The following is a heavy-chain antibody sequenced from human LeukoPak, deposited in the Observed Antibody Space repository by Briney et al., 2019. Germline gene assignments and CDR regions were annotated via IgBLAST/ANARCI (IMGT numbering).Heavy chain of an antibody. Sequence: GASVKVSCKASGYTFTTYGISWVRQAPGQGLEWMGWISAYNGNTNYAQKFQGRVTMTTDTSTSTAYMELRSLRSDDTAVHYCARGSTARYYYDSSGYYRGAVDYWGQGTLVTISS. CDR3: ARGSTARYYYDSSGYYRGAVDY. D-gene: IGHD3-22*01. J-gene: IGHJ4*02. CDR2: ISAYNGNT. CDR1: GYTFTTYG. V-gene: IGHV1-18*01.